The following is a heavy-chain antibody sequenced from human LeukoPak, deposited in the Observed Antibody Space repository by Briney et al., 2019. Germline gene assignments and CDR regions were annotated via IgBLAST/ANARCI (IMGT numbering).Heavy chain of an antibody. CDR1: GGSISSYY. V-gene: IGHV4-59*08. Sequence: SETLSLTCTVSGGSISSYYWSWIRQPPGKGLEWIGYIYYSGSTNYNPSLKSRVTISVDTSKNQFSLKLSSVTAADTAVYYCARLSLPVPYQYYGMDVWGQGTTVTVSS. CDR3: ARLSLPVPYQYYGMDV. D-gene: IGHD2-2*02. CDR2: IYYSGST. J-gene: IGHJ6*02.